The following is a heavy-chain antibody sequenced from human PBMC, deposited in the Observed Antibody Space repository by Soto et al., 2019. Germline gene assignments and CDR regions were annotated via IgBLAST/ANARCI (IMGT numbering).Heavy chain of an antibody. CDR2: INPISGGT. D-gene: IGHD3-10*01. J-gene: IGHJ4*02. CDR3: ARDARGDEAPMDY. CDR1: GYTFTGYY. Sequence: SVEASFRSSGYTFTGYYMHWVRQAPGQGLEWMGWINPISGGTNYAQKFQGWVTMTRDTSISTAYMELSRLRSDDTAVYYCARDARGDEAPMDYWGQGTLVTVSS. V-gene: IGHV1-2*04.